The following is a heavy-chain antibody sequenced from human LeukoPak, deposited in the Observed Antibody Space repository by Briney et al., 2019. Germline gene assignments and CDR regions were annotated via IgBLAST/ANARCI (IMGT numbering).Heavy chain of an antibody. V-gene: IGHV1-2*02. CDR3: ARYMPSPYDGFDV. Sequence: GASVKVSCKASRYTSTDYYIHWVRQAPGQGLEWMAWINPNSGATNYAQKFQGRVTMTRDTSISTAYMELSSLTSDDTAVYYRARYMPSPYDGFDVWGQGALVTVSS. D-gene: IGHD2-2*01. CDR2: INPNSGAT. J-gene: IGHJ3*01. CDR1: RYTSTDYY.